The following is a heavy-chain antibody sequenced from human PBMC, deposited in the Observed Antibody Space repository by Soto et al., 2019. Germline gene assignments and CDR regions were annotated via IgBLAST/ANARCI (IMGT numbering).Heavy chain of an antibody. CDR2: IYNTGST. Sequence: SAPLALPCSLSGGSVRGGSCSGSWSRQAPGRGVEWIWYIYNTGSTDYNPSLKSRVTMSVDTSKNQLSLKLTSVTAADTAVYYCARGGGVTATFDYWGRGTLVTVSS. J-gene: IGHJ4*02. CDR3: ARGGGVTATFDY. D-gene: IGHD3-10*01. V-gene: IGHV4-61*01. CDR1: GGSVRGGSCS.